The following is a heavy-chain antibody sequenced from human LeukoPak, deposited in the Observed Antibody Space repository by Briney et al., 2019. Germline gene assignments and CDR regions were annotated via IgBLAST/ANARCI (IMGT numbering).Heavy chain of an antibody. D-gene: IGHD6-19*01. CDR2: ISWNSGSI. J-gene: IGHJ4*02. CDR3: AKDTRIAVAGSEFDY. CDR1: GFTFDDYA. Sequence: PGGCLRLSCAASGFTFDDYAMHWVRQAPGKGLEWVSGISWNSGSIGYADSVKGRFTISRDNAKNSLYLQMNSLRAEDTALYYCAKDTRIAVAGSEFDYWGQGTLVTVSS. V-gene: IGHV3-9*01.